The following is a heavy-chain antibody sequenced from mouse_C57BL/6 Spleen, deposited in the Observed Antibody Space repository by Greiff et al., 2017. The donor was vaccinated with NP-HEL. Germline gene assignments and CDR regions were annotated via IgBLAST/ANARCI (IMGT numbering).Heavy chain of an antibody. CDR2: IDPENGDT. CDR3: TSLDSSGYGSAY. D-gene: IGHD3-2*02. V-gene: IGHV14-4*01. CDR1: GFNIKDDY. J-gene: IGHJ3*01. Sequence: VQLQQSGAELVRPGASVKLSCTASGFNIKDDYMHWVKQRPEQGLEWIGWIDPENGDTEYASKFQGKATITADTSSNTAYLQLSSLTSEDTAVYYCTSLDSSGYGSAYWGQGTLVTVSA.